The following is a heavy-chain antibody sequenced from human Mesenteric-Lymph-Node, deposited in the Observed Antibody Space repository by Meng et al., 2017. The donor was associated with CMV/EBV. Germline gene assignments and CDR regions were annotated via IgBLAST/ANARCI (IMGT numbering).Heavy chain of an antibody. Sequence: GESLKISCAASGFTFSSYWMNWVRQAPGKGLEWVATISYDGGDKYYADSVKGRFAISRDNSKNTLYLLMTTLRAADTAVYYCAKNQEILTARRPFWSDTWGQGTLVTVSS. D-gene: IGHD2/OR15-2a*01. CDR2: ISYDGGDK. CDR1: GFTFSSYW. V-gene: IGHV3-30*18. CDR3: AKNQEILTARRPFWSDT. J-gene: IGHJ5*02.